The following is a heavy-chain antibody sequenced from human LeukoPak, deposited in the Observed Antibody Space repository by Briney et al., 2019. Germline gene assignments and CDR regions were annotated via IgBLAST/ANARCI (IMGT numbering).Heavy chain of an antibody. CDR2: ISGSGGST. Sequence: GGSLRLSCAASGFTFSSYAMSWDRQAPGKGLEWVSAISGSGGSTYYADPVKGRFTISRDNAKNSLYLQMNTLRAEDTAVYYCARGDGWFDPWGQGTLVTVSS. V-gene: IGHV3-23*01. J-gene: IGHJ5*02. CDR3: ARGDGWFDP. CDR1: GFTFSSYA.